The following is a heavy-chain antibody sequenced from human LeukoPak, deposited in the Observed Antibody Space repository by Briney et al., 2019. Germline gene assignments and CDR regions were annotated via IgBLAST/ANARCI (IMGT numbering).Heavy chain of an antibody. J-gene: IGHJ3*02. CDR2: IRSKAYGGTT. CDR3: TRDRAPTGVDAFDI. D-gene: IGHD1-14*01. CDR1: GFTFGDYA. V-gene: IGHV3-49*04. Sequence: GGSLRLSCTASGFTFGDYAMSWVRQAPGRGLEWVGFIRSKAYGGTTEYAASVKGRFTISRDDSKSIAYLQMNSLKTEDTAVYYCTRDRAPTGVDAFDIWGQGTMVTVSS.